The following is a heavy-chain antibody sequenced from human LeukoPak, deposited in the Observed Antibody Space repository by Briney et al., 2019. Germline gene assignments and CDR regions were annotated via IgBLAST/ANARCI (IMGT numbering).Heavy chain of an antibody. V-gene: IGHV3-15*01. D-gene: IGHD3-22*01. J-gene: IGHJ4*02. CDR1: GFTFTNAW. Sequence: GGSLRLSCAGSGFTFTNAWMSWVRQAPGKGLEWVGRIKSKAAGGTTDYAAPVKGRFTISRDDSKNTLDLQMDSLKTEDTAVYYCTTGGDNSGYSLHYCGQGTLVTVSS. CDR2: IKSKAAGGTT. CDR3: TTGGDNSGYSLHY.